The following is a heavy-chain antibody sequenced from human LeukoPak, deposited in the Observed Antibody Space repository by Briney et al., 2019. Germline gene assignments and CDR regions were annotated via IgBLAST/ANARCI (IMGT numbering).Heavy chain of an antibody. Sequence: GGSLRLSCAASGFTFSSYSMNWVRQAPGKGREGVSSIRSSSSYIYYADSVKGRVTISRDNAKNSLYLQMNSLRAEDTAVYYCTRGGFDYYDSSGYNRIFDYWGQGTLVTVSS. V-gene: IGHV3-21*01. CDR3: TRGGFDYYDSSGYNRIFDY. CDR2: IRSSSSYI. CDR1: GFTFSSYS. D-gene: IGHD3-22*01. J-gene: IGHJ4*02.